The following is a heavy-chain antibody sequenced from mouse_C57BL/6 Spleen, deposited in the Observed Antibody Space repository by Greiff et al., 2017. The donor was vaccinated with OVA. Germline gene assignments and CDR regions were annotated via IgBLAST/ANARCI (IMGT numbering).Heavy chain of an antibody. V-gene: IGHV1-69*01. CDR1: GYTFTSYW. D-gene: IGHD2-3*01. Sequence: QVQLQQPGAELVMPGASVKLSCKASGYTFTSYWMHWVKQRPGQGLEWIGEIDPSDSYTNYNQKFKGKSTLTVDKSSSTAYMQLSSLTSEDSAVYYRARGWDYFDYWGQGTTLTVSS. CDR2: IDPSDSYT. CDR3: ARGWDYFDY. J-gene: IGHJ2*01.